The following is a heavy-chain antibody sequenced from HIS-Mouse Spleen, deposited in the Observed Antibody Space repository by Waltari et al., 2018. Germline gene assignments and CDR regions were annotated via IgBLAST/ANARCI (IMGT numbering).Heavy chain of an antibody. J-gene: IGHJ2*01. D-gene: IGHD6-13*01. Sequence: QLQLTESGPGLVTPSETLPLTCTVSGGSISSSSYYWDWIRQPPGKGLEWIGSIYYSGSTYYNPSLKSRVTISVDTSKTQFSLKLSSVTAADTAVYYCAREIPYSSSWYDWYFDLWGRGTLVTVSS. CDR2: IYYSGST. CDR3: AREIPYSSSWYDWYFDL. V-gene: IGHV4-39*07. CDR1: GGSISSSSYY.